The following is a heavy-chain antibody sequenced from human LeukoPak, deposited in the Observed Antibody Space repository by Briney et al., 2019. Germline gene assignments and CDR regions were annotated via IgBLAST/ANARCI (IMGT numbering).Heavy chain of an antibody. CDR2: IYYTRST. CDR3: ARGVTMIVVVIHDWYFDL. Sequence: SETLSLTCTVSGGSISSSSYYWGWIRQPPGKGLEWIGSIYYTRSTYYNPSPKSRVTISVDTSKNQFSLKLTSVTAADTAVYYCARGVTMIVVVIHDWYFDLWGRGTLVTVSS. D-gene: IGHD3-22*01. J-gene: IGHJ2*01. CDR1: GGSISSSSYY. V-gene: IGHV4-39*01.